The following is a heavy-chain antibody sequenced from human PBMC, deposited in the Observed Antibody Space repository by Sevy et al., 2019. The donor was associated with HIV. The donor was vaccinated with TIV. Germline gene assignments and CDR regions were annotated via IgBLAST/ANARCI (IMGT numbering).Heavy chain of an antibody. V-gene: IGHV3-33*01. J-gene: IGHJ4*02. CDR2: IWDNGSKK. CDR1: GFTFRSYG. CDR3: ARGGYCTNKVCYGSIDY. D-gene: IGHD2-8*01. Sequence: GGSLRLSCAASGFTFRSYGMHWVRQAPGKGLEWVAVIWDNGSKKYYADSVKGRFTISRDNSKNTLYLQMNGLRAEDTAVYYCARGGYCTNKVCYGSIDYWGRGTLVTVSS.